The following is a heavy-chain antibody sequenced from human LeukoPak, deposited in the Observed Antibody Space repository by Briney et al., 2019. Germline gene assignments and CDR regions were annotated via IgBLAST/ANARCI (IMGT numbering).Heavy chain of an antibody. J-gene: IGHJ3*02. V-gene: IGHV5-10-1*01. Sequence: GESLKISCKGSGYSFTSYWISRVRQMPGKGLEWMGRIDPSDSYTNYSPSFQGHVTISADKSISTAYLQWSSLKASDTAMYYCARPQTDILTGYYNGAFDIWGQGTMVTVSS. D-gene: IGHD3-9*01. CDR3: ARPQTDILTGYYNGAFDI. CDR2: IDPSDSYT. CDR1: GYSFTSYW.